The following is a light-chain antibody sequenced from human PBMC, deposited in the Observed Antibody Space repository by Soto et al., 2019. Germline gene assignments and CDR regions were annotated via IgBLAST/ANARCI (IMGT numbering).Light chain of an antibody. CDR3: QQRSNWPLT. CDR1: QSVSSY. V-gene: IGKV3-11*01. J-gene: IGKJ4*01. CDR2: DAS. Sequence: EIVLTQSPSTRSVSPGERATLSCRASQSVSSYLAWYQQKPGQAPRLLIYDASNRATGIPARVSGSGSGTDFTLTISSLEPEDCAVYYCQQRSNWPLTFGGGTKVDIK.